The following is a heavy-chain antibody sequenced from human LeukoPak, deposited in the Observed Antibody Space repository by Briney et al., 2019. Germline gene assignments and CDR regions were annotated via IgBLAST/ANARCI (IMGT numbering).Heavy chain of an antibody. CDR2: ISSSSSTI. V-gene: IGHV3-48*04. Sequence: HPGGSLRLSCAASGFTFSSYSMNWVRQAPGKGLEWVSYISSSSSTIYYADSVKGRFTISRDNAKNSLYLQMNSLRAEDTAVYYCASLDYGDIYYYMDVWGKGTTVTVSS. J-gene: IGHJ6*03. D-gene: IGHD4-17*01. CDR3: ASLDYGDIYYYMDV. CDR1: GFTFSSYS.